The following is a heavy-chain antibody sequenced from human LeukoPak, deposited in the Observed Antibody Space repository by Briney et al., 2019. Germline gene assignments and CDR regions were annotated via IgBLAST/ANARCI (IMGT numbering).Heavy chain of an antibody. J-gene: IGHJ6*02. Sequence: ASVKVSCKASGYTFIGYYIHWVRQATGQGLEWMGWMNPNSGNTGYAQKFQGRVTMTRNTSISTAYMELSSLRSEDTAVYYCASAAYYDFWSGHYGMDVWGQGTTVTVSS. V-gene: IGHV1-8*02. CDR2: MNPNSGNT. D-gene: IGHD3-3*01. CDR3: ASAAYYDFWSGHYGMDV. CDR1: GYTFIGYY.